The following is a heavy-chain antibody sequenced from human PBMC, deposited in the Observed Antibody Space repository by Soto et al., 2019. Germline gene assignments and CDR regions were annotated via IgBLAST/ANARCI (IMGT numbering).Heavy chain of an antibody. Sequence: SVNGSCKTVGGSMSGDAISCGRQDTGKGLEWMGGIIPIFGTANYAQKFQGRVTITRDTSASTAYMELRSLRSDDAAVYYCARAGYYGSGSYSTPYYYYYHGMDVWGQGTTVTGSS. D-gene: IGHD3-10*01. J-gene: IGHJ6*02. CDR2: IIPIFGTA. V-gene: IGHV1-69*05. CDR3: ARAGYYGSGSYSTPYYYYYHGMDV. CDR1: GGSMSGDA.